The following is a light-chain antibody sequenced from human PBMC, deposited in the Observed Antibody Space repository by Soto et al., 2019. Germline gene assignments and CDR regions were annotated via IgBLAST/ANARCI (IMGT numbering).Light chain of an antibody. Sequence: EIVLTQSPATLSLSPGERATLSCRASQSVSDYLAWYQQKPGQAPRLLIYDASTRATGIPARFSGSGSGTDFTLTISSLEPEDFAIYYCQERSSWSRTFGPGTQVEIK. CDR3: QERSSWSRT. V-gene: IGKV3-11*01. CDR2: DAS. CDR1: QSVSDY. J-gene: IGKJ3*01.